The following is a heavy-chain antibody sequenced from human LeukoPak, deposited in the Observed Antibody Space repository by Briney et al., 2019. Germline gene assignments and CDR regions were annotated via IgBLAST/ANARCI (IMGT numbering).Heavy chain of an antibody. J-gene: IGHJ4*02. Sequence: GGSLRLSCAASGFTFSSYAMSWVRQAPGKGLEWVSAISGSGGSTYYADSVKGPFTTSRDNSKNTLYLQMNSLRAKDTAVYYCAKPDDTMIVVVTFDYWGQGTLVTVSS. CDR3: AKPDDTMIVVVTFDY. CDR1: GFTFSSYA. V-gene: IGHV3-23*01. CDR2: ISGSGGST. D-gene: IGHD3-22*01.